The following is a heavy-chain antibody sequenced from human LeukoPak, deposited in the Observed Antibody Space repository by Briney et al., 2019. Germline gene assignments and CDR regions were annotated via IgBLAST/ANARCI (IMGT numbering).Heavy chain of an antibody. J-gene: IGHJ2*01. CDR1: GGSISSYY. CDR3: ARDPAHCSSTRCSSPYWYFDL. Sequence: PSETLSLTCTVSGGSISSYYRSWIRQAPGKGLEWIGYISYSGSTNYNPSLKSRVTTSVDTSKNQFSLNLSSVTAADTAVYYCARDPAHCSSTRCSSPYWYFDLWGRGTLVTVSS. V-gene: IGHV4-59*01. CDR2: ISYSGST. D-gene: IGHD2-2*01.